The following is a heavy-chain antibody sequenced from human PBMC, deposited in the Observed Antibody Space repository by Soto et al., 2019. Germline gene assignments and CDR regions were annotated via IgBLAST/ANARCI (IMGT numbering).Heavy chain of an antibody. CDR3: ARDGMSRDGYNTYYFDY. J-gene: IGHJ4*02. CDR1: GFTFSSYA. D-gene: IGHD5-12*01. V-gene: IGHV3-30-3*01. CDR2: ISYDGSNK. Sequence: QVQLVESGGGVVQPGRSLRLSCAASGFTFSSYAMHWVRQAPGKGLEWVAVISYDGSNKYYADSVKGRFTISRDNSKNTLDLQMNSLRAEDTAVYYCARDGMSRDGYNTYYFDYWGQGTLVTVSS.